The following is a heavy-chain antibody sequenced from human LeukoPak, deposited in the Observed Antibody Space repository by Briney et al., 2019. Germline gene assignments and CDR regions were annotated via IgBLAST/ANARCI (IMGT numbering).Heavy chain of an antibody. J-gene: IGHJ6*03. CDR2: IIPIFGTA. V-gene: IGHV1-69*13. CDR1: GGTFSSYA. Sequence: GASVKVSCKASGGTFSSYAISWVRQAPGQGLEWMGGIIPIFGTANYAQKFQGRVTITADESTSTAYMELSSLRSDDTAVYYCARGRLQDYYYIDFWGKGTTVTVSS. CDR3: ARGRLQDYYYIDF. D-gene: IGHD2-21*01.